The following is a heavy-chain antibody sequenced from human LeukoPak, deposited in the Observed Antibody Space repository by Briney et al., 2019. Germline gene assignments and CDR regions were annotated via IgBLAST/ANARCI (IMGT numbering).Heavy chain of an antibody. D-gene: IGHD4-23*01. CDR1: GGSISSGGYY. CDR2: IYHSGST. V-gene: IGHV4-30-2*01. CDR3: ARAGTTVVPDAFDI. J-gene: IGHJ3*02. Sequence: SETLSLTCTVSGGSISSGGYYWSWIRQPPGKGLEWIGYIYHSGSTYYNPSLKSRVTISVDRSKNQFSLKLSSVTAADTVVYYCARAGTTVVPDAFDIWGQGTMVTVSS.